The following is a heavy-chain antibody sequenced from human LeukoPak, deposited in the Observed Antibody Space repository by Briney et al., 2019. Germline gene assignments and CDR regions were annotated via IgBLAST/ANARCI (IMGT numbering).Heavy chain of an antibody. J-gene: IGHJ4*02. V-gene: IGHV3-7*04. D-gene: IGHD5-24*01. Sequence: GGSLRLPCAASGFTFSAFWMTWVRQAPGKGLEWVASIKEDGSEKFYVDSVKGRFTISRDNAKKSLYLQMNSLTAEDAAVYYCARGRDNVYWGQGTLVTVSP. CDR2: IKEDGSEK. CDR3: ARGRDNVY. CDR1: GFTFSAFW.